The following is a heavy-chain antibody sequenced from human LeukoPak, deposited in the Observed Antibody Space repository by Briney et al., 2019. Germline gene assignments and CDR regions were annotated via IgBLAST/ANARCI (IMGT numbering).Heavy chain of an antibody. Sequence: ASETLSLTCAVYGGSFSGYYWSWIRQPPGKGLEWIGEINHSGSTNYNPSLKSRLTISVDTSKNQFSLKLSSVTAADTAVYYCARVSEAVAGISARGDYYYYYYMDVWGKGTTVTISS. V-gene: IGHV4-34*01. CDR3: ARVSEAVAGISARGDYYYYYYMDV. CDR2: INHSGST. D-gene: IGHD6-19*01. CDR1: GGSFSGYY. J-gene: IGHJ6*03.